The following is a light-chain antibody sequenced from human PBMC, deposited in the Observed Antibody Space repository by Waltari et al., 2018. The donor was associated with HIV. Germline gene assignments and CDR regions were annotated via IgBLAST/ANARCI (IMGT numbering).Light chain of an antibody. CDR3: QQYYDYPHT. CDR2: KAS. CDR1: QNIDKW. V-gene: IGKV1-5*03. Sequence: DIQMTQSPSTLSASVGDRVTITCRASQNIDKWLAWYQQKPGKAPKVVIYKASSLQSGLPSRFSGSASGTDFTLTISSLQPDDFATYYCQQYYDYPHTFGRGTKVEIK. J-gene: IGKJ4*01.